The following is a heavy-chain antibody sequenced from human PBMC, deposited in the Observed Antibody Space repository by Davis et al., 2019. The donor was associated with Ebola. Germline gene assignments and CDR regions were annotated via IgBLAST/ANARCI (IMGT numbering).Heavy chain of an antibody. V-gene: IGHV4-30-4*01. Sequence: MPSETLSLTCTVSGGSISSGDYYWSWIRQPPGKGLEWIGYIYYSGSTYYNPSLKSRVTISVDTSKNQFSLKLSSVTAADTAVYYCARVESGYYFDYWGQGTLVTVSS. CDR1: GGSISSGDYY. D-gene: IGHD6-25*01. CDR3: ARVESGYYFDY. CDR2: IYYSGST. J-gene: IGHJ4*02.